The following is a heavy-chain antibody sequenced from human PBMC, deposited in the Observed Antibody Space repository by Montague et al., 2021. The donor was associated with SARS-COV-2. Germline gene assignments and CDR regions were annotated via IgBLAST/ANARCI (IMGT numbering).Heavy chain of an antibody. CDR1: GDSISNYY. J-gene: IGHJ6*02. D-gene: IGHD4-11*01. V-gene: IGHV4-59*08. CDR2: INHSGST. CDR3: ARHLRVTTVTSHMYHYAMDV. Sequence: SETLSLTCAVYGDSISNYYWSWIRQSPGKGLEWIGDINHSGSTNYNPSLKSRVTISVDTSKNQFSLKLSSVTAADTAMYYCARHLRVTTVTSHMYHYAMDVWGQGTTVTVSS.